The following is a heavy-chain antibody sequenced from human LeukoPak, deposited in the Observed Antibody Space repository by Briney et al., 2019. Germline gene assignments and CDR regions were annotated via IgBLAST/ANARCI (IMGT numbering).Heavy chain of an antibody. J-gene: IGHJ4*02. CDR2: MNPNSGNT. Sequence: TSVKVSCKASGYTFTSYDINWVRQATGQGLEWMGWMNPNSGNTGYAQKFQGRVTMTRDTSISTAYMELSRLRSDDTAVYYCARRVAATDYFDYWGQGTLVTVSS. CDR3: ARRVAATDYFDY. D-gene: IGHD2-15*01. CDR1: GYTFTSYD. V-gene: IGHV1-8*01.